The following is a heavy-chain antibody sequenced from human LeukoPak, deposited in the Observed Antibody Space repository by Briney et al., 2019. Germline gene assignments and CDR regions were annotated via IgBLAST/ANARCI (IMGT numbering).Heavy chain of an antibody. CDR2: IKEDGSEK. CDR3: ARDRVTTGYYYSYYYMDV. V-gene: IGHV3-7*01. D-gene: IGHD4-11*01. CDR1: GFTFSSYW. J-gene: IGHJ6*03. Sequence: GGSLRLSCAASGFTFSSYWISWVRQAPGKGLEWVANIKEDGSEKYYVDSVKGRFTISRDNAKNSLYLQMNSLRAEDTAVYYCARDRVTTGYYYSYYYMDVWGKGTTVTVFS.